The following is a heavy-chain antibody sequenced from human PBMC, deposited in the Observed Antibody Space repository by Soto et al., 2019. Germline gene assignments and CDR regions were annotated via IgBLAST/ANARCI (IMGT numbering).Heavy chain of an antibody. CDR3: ARVRTDYDFWSGYFPYYYYMDV. CDR1: GGSISSGGYY. V-gene: IGHV4-31*03. J-gene: IGHJ6*03. D-gene: IGHD3-3*01. CDR2: IYYSGST. Sequence: QVQLQESGPGLVKPSQTLSLTCTVSGGSISSGGYYWSWIRQHPGKGLEWIGYIYYSGSTYYNPSLKSRVTISVDTSKNQFSLKLSSVTAADTAVYYCARVRTDYDFWSGYFPYYYYMDVWGKGTTVTVSS.